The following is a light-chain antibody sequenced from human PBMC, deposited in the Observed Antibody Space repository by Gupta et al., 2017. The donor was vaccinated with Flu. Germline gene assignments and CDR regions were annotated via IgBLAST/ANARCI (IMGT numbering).Light chain of an antibody. J-gene: IGKJ1*01. CDR2: LVS. V-gene: IGKV2-30*01. CDR1: HGLVYSDGNTY. Sequence: DVVMTQSPLSLPVALGQPASTSCRSSHGLVYSDGNTYLHWFQQRPGQSPRRLIYLVSRRESGVPDRFSGSGSGTDFTLKISRVEAEDVGIYFCMQGAHWPWTFGQGTKVEIK. CDR3: MQGAHWPWT.